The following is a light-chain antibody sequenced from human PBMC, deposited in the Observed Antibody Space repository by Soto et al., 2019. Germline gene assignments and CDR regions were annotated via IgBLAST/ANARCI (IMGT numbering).Light chain of an antibody. CDR3: SSYTSGSTPVV. CDR2: DVS. Sequence: QSVLTQPASVAGSPGQSITISCAGTSSDIGYYNYVSWYQQHPGKAPKLMIYDVSSRPSGVSNRFSGSRSGNTASLTISGLQAEDEADYYCSSYTSGSTPVVFGGGTKLTVL. CDR1: SSDIGYYNY. V-gene: IGLV2-14*01. J-gene: IGLJ2*01.